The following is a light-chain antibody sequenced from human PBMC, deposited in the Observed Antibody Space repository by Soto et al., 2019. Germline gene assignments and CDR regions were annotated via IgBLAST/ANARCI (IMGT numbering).Light chain of an antibody. V-gene: IGLV1-44*01. CDR2: SHI. CDR1: SSNIGRNP. CDR3: AAWDDSVSGYV. J-gene: IGLJ1*01. Sequence: QSVLTQPPSASGTPGQRDIISCSGSSSNIGRNPVNWYQQLPGTAPKLVIYSHIQRPSGVPDRFSGSKSGTSAHLAISGLQSDDEADYYCAAWDDSVSGYVFGTGTKVTVL.